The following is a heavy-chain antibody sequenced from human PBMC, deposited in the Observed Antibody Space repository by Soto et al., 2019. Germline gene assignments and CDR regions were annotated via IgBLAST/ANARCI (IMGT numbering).Heavy chain of an antibody. CDR2: LSRMFGAA. CDR1: GGTFNTYA. J-gene: IGHJ4*02. CDR3: AREVQVHTPAFVY. Sequence: QVQLVQSGAEMKKPGSSVKVSCQSSGGTFNTYAMNWVRQAPGQGPEWMGDLSRMFGAANYAPKFQGRVTITADESTGTSYMQLSSLTSEDTALYFCAREVQVHTPAFVYWGQGTLVTVSS. V-gene: IGHV1-69*19. D-gene: IGHD3-10*01.